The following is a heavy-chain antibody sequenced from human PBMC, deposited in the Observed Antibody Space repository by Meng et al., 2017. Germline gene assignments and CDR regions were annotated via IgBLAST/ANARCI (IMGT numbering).Heavy chain of an antibody. CDR2: ISYDGSNK. J-gene: IGHJ4*02. V-gene: IGHV3-30*01. CDR3: ARELVVVTATSFDY. D-gene: IGHD2-21*02. CDR1: GFTFSSYA. Sequence: VQLVEERGGVVQPGRSMRLSCAASGFTFSSYAMHWVLQAPGKGLEWVAVISYDGSNKYYADSVKGRFTISRDNSKNTLYLQMNSLRAEDTAVYYCARELVVVTATSFDYWGQGTLVTVSS.